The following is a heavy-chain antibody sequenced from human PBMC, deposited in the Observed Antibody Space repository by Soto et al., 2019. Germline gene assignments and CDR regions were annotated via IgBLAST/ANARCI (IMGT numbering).Heavy chain of an antibody. CDR3: AKIAVAGTYYFDY. CDR1: GFTFSSYA. Sequence: GGSLRLSCAASGFTFSSYAMSWVRQAPGKGLELVSAISGSGGSTYYAESVKGRFTISRDNSKNTLYLQMNSLRAEDTAVYYCAKIAVAGTYYFDYWGQGTLVTVSS. V-gene: IGHV3-23*01. CDR2: ISGSGGST. D-gene: IGHD6-19*01. J-gene: IGHJ4*02.